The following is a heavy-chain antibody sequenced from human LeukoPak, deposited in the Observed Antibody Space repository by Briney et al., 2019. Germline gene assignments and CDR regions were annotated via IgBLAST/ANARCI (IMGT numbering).Heavy chain of an antibody. V-gene: IGHV3-21*01. CDR2: ISSSSSYI. Sequence: GGSLRLSCAASGFTFSSYSMNWVRQAPGKGLEWVSSISSSSSYIYYADSVKGRFTISRDNAKNSLYLQMYSLRAEDTAVYYCARVGDFWSGYYIAYYYYMDVWGKGTTVTVSS. D-gene: IGHD3-3*01. CDR1: GFTFSSYS. CDR3: ARVGDFWSGYYIAYYYYMDV. J-gene: IGHJ6*03.